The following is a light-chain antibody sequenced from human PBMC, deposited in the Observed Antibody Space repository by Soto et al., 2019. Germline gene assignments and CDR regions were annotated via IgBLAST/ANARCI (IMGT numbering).Light chain of an antibody. CDR2: DAS. V-gene: IGKV3D-20*01. CDR1: QSVSRSY. CDR3: QQYGSSPT. Sequence: EIVLTQSRATLSLSPGERATLSCGASQSVSRSYLAWYQQKPGLAPRLLIYDASSRATGIPDRFSGSGSGTDFTLTISRLEPEDFAVYYCQQYGSSPTFGGGTKVEIK. J-gene: IGKJ4*01.